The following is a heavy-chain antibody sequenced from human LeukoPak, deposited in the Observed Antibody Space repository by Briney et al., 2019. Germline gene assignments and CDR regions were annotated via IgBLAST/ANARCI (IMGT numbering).Heavy chain of an antibody. CDR1: GFTVSSSY. D-gene: IGHD3-22*01. CDR3: AAYDSSAYYILADY. J-gene: IGHJ4*02. V-gene: IGHV3-66*01. Sequence: TGGSLRLSCAASGFTVSSSYMSWVRQAPAKGLEWVSVIYSGGSTYYADSVKGRFTISRDNSKNTLYLQMNSLRAEDTAVYYCAAYDSSAYYILADYWGQGTLVTVSS. CDR2: IYSGGST.